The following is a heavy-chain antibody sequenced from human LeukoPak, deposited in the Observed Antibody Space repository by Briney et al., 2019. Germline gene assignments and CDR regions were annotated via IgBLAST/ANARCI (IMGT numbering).Heavy chain of an antibody. V-gene: IGHV3-23*01. D-gene: IGHD4-17*01. J-gene: IGHJ4*02. CDR3: AKSERDGDYGND. CDR2: ISGSGGSR. Sequence: GGSLRLSCAASGFTFSTYGMSWVRQAPGKGLEWVSGISGSGGSRFYTDSVKGRFTISRDNSKNTLYLQMNSLRAEDTAVYYCAKSERDGDYGNDWGQGTLVTVSS. CDR1: GFTFSTYG.